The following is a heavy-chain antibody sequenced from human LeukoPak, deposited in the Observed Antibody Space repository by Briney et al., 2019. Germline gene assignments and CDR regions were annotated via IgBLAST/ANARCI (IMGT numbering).Heavy chain of an antibody. CDR1: GGSFFGSH. Sequence: SETLSLTCAVSGGSFFGSHWNWIRQSPEKGLEWIGEINHSGRTNYNPSLKSRVTISVDTSKSQFFLKLTSVTAADTAVYYCASDPITVVALPYYFDFWGQGTLVTVSA. J-gene: IGHJ4*02. V-gene: IGHV4-34*01. CDR2: INHSGRT. D-gene: IGHD4-23*01. CDR3: ASDPITVVALPYYFDF.